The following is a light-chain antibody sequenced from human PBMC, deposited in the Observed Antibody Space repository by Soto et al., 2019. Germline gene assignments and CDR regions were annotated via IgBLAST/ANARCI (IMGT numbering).Light chain of an antibody. J-gene: IGKJ1*01. CDR2: DAS. Sequence: DIQLTQSPSVLSASVGDTVTITCRASQSISSYLNWYQQKPGKAPKLLIYDASSLQSGVPSRFSGSGSGTEFTLTISSLQPDDFATYYCQQYKTFSWTFGQGTKVDIK. CDR1: QSISSY. CDR3: QQYKTFSWT. V-gene: IGKV1-5*01.